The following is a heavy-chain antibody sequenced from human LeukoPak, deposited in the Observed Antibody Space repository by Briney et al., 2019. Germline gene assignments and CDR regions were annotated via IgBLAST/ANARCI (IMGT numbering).Heavy chain of an antibody. CDR1: GYTFTSYG. CDR2: ISAYNGNT. CDR3: ASDGGGNYFDY. V-gene: IGHV1-18*01. J-gene: IGHJ4*02. D-gene: IGHD2-15*01. Sequence: GASVKVSCKASGYTFTSYGISWVRQAPGQGIEWMGWISAYNGNTNYAQKLQGRVTMTTDTSTSTAYVELRSLRSDDTAVYYCASDGGGNYFDYWGQGTLVTVSS.